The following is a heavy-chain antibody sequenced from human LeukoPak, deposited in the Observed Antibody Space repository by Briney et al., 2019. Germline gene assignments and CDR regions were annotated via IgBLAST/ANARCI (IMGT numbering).Heavy chain of an antibody. Sequence: ASVTVSCTASGYTFTSYYIHWVRQAPGQGLEWMGIINPSDGSTTYAQKFQGRVAMTRDTSTSRVYMEVSSLRSEDTAVYYCARTYSSSDEFDYWGQGTLVTVSS. CDR3: ARTYSSSDEFDY. V-gene: IGHV1-46*01. D-gene: IGHD6-13*01. J-gene: IGHJ4*02. CDR2: INPSDGST. CDR1: GYTFTSYY.